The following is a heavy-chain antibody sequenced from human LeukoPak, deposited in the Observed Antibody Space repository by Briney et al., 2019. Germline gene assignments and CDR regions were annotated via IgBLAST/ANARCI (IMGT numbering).Heavy chain of an antibody. CDR2: IYYSGST. Sequence: SETLSLTCTVSGGSISSGGYYWSWIRQPPGKGLEWIGYIYYSGSTNYNPSLKSRVTISVDTSKNQFSLKLSSVTAADTAVYYCARDGQQLVFDYWGQGTLVTVSS. J-gene: IGHJ4*02. CDR1: GGSISSGGYY. CDR3: ARDGQQLVFDY. V-gene: IGHV4-61*08. D-gene: IGHD6-13*01.